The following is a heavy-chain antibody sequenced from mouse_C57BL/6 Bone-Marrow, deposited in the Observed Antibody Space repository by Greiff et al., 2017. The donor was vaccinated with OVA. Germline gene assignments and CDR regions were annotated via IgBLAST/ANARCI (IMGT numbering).Heavy chain of an antibody. CDR2: ISSGGSYT. Sequence: VKLMESGGDLVKPGGSLKLSCAASGFTFSSYGMSWVRQTPDKRLEWVATISSGGSYTYYPDSVKGRFTISRDNAKNTLYLQMSSLKSEDTAMYYCARDYYDSFYAMDYWGQGTSVTVSS. V-gene: IGHV5-6*02. CDR3: ARDYYDSFYAMDY. CDR1: GFTFSSYG. D-gene: IGHD2-4*01. J-gene: IGHJ4*01.